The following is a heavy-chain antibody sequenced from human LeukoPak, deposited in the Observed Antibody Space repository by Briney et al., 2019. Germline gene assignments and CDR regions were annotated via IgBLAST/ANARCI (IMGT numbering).Heavy chain of an antibody. Sequence: GASVRVSCKASGYTFTSYGISWVRQAPGQGLEWMGWISAYNGNTNYAQKLQGRVTMTTDTSTSTAYMELRSLRSDDTAVYYCARAPPIDYSSNFDYWGQGTLVTVSS. D-gene: IGHD4-11*01. V-gene: IGHV1-18*01. CDR3: ARAPPIDYSSNFDY. CDR2: ISAYNGNT. J-gene: IGHJ4*02. CDR1: GYTFTSYG.